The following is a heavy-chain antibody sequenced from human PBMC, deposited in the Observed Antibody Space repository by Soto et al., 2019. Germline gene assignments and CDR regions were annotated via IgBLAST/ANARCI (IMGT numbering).Heavy chain of an antibody. CDR2: ISYDGSNK. J-gene: IGHJ1*01. CDR1: GFTFSSYA. V-gene: IGHV3-30-3*01. D-gene: IGHD6-19*01. Sequence: QVQLVESGGGVVQPGRSLRLSCAASGFTFSSYAMHWVRQAPGKGLEWVAVISYDGSNKYYADSVKGRFTISRDNSKNTLYLQMNSLRAEDTAVYYCARDGSGWRAEYFQHWGQGTLVTVSS. CDR3: ARDGSGWRAEYFQH.